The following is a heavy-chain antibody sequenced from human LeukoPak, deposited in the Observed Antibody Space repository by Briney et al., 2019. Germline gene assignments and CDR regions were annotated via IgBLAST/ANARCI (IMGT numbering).Heavy chain of an antibody. CDR2: ISSSSSYI. CDR3: ARVAGSGSRKYYYGMDV. V-gene: IGHV3-21*01. J-gene: IGHJ6*02. Sequence: GGSLRLSCAASGFTFSSYSMNWVRQAPGKGLEWVSSISSSSSYIYYADSVKGRFTISRDNAKNSLYLHMNSLRAEDTAVYYCARVAGSGSRKYYYGMDVWGQGTTVTVSS. D-gene: IGHD3-10*01. CDR1: GFTFSSYS.